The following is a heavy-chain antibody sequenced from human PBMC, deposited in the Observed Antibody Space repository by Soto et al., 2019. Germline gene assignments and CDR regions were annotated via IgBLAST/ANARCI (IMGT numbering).Heavy chain of an antibody. CDR2: ISVYNGNT. CDR1: GYSFPTYG. J-gene: IGHJ4*02. CDR3: ARDGYCYDIYYFDY. Sequence: ASVKVSCKASGYSFPTYGITWVRQAPGQGLEWMGWISVYNGNTKYAQQSQGRVSLTADTSATTAYMEVRSLRSDDTAVYYCARDGYCYDIYYFDYWGQGTPFTVS. V-gene: IGHV1-18*01. D-gene: IGHD2-2*03.